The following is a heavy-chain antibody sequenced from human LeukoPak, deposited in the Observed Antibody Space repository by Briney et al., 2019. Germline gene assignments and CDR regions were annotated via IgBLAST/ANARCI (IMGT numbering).Heavy chain of an antibody. D-gene: IGHD3-9*01. CDR3: ARELRTPYDILGRGNAFDI. V-gene: IGHV3-48*03. Sequence: GVSLTLSCAASGFTFSSHEMNWLRQAPGKWLEWVSYISSSSSTIYYADSVKGRFTISRDNAKKSLYLQMNSLRAEDTAVYYCARELRTPYDILGRGNAFDIWGLGTMITVSS. CDR1: GFTFSSHE. CDR2: ISSSSSTI. J-gene: IGHJ3*02.